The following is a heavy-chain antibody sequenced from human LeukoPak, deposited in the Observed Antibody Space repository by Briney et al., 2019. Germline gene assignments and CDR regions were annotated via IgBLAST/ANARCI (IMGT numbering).Heavy chain of an antibody. Sequence: GGSLRLSCAASGFTFSSYAMSWVRQAPGKGLEWVSAISGSGGSTYYADSVKGRFTISRDNSKNTLYLQMNSLRAEVTAVYYCAKARYNWNWVYWGQGTLVTVSS. CDR2: ISGSGGST. V-gene: IGHV3-23*01. D-gene: IGHD1-7*01. CDR1: GFTFSSYA. CDR3: AKARYNWNWVY. J-gene: IGHJ4*02.